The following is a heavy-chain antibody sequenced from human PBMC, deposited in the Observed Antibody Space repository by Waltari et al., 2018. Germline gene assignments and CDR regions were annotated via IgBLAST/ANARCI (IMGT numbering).Heavy chain of an antibody. D-gene: IGHD6-13*01. Sequence: QVQLQQWGAGLLKPSATLSLTCAVYGGSFSGYYWSWIRHPPGKGLEWIGEINHSGSTNYNPSLKSRVTISVDTSKNQFSLKLSSVTAADTAVYYCARVYGAAAAEKYYFDYWGQGTLVTVSS. CDR3: ARVYGAAAAEKYYFDY. V-gene: IGHV4-34*01. CDR1: GGSFSGYY. J-gene: IGHJ4*02. CDR2: INHSGST.